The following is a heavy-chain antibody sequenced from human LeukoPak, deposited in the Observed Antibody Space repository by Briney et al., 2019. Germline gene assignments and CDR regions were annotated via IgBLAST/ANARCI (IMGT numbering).Heavy chain of an antibody. Sequence: WGSLRLSCAASGFSVSSNYMSWVRQAPGKGLEWVSVIYSGGSTYYADSVKGRFTISRDNAKNSLYLQMNSLRAEDTAVYYCARDLSYWARGQFTFGGVIDPFDYWGQGTLVTVSS. J-gene: IGHJ4*02. CDR2: IYSGGST. CDR1: GFSVSSNY. D-gene: IGHD3-16*02. CDR3: ARDLSYWARGQFTFGGVIDPFDY. V-gene: IGHV3-53*01.